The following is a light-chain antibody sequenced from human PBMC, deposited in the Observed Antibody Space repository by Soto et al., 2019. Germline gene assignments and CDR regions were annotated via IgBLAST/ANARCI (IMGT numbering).Light chain of an antibody. CDR1: SSDVGSYNR. V-gene: IGLV2-18*02. J-gene: IGLJ1*01. CDR3: NSYTSSSTYV. Sequence: QSALTQPPSVSGSPGQSVTISCTGTSSDVGSYNRVSWYQQPPGTAPKLMIYEVNNRPSGVPDRFSGSKSGNTASLTISGLQAEDEADYYSNSYTSSSTYVFGTGTKVTVL. CDR2: EVN.